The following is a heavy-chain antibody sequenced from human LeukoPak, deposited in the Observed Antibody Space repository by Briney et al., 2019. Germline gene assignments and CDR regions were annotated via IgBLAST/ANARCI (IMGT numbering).Heavy chain of an antibody. CDR3: AKDIIAAAPHSGAFDI. CDR1: GFTFDDYA. CDR2: ISWNSGSI. Sequence: PGRSLRLSCAASGFTFDDYAMHWVRQAPGKGLEWVSGISWNSGSIGYADSVKGRFTISRDNAKNSLYLQMNSLRAEDTALYYCAKDIIAAAPHSGAFDIWGQGTMVTVSS. J-gene: IGHJ3*02. V-gene: IGHV3-9*01. D-gene: IGHD6-13*01.